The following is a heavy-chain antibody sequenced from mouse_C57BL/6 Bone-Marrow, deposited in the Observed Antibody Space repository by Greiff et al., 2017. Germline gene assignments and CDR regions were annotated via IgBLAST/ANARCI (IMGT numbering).Heavy chain of an antibody. Sequence: QVQLQQSGAELVRPGASVKLSCKASGYTFTDYYINWVKQRPGQGLEWIARIYPGSGNTYYNEKFKGKATLTAEKSSSTAYMQLSSLTSEDSAIYFCARGIARDYWGQGTTVTVSS. CDR3: ARGIARDY. CDR2: IYPGSGNT. CDR1: GYTFTDYY. J-gene: IGHJ4*01. V-gene: IGHV1-76*01.